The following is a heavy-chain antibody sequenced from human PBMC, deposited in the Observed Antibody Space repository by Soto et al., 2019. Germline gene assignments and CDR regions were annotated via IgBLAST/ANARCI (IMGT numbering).Heavy chain of an antibody. J-gene: IGHJ4*02. V-gene: IGHV1-69*01. CDR2: SIPIFGTA. Sequence: QVQLVQSGAEVKKPGSSVKVSCKASGGTFSSYAISWVRQAPGQGLEWMGGSIPIFGTANYAQKFQGRVTITADESTSTAYMELSSLRSEDTAVYYCARNRYYVDIVATPDFDYWGQGTLVTVSS. CDR3: ARNRYYVDIVATPDFDY. D-gene: IGHD5-12*01. CDR1: GGTFSSYA.